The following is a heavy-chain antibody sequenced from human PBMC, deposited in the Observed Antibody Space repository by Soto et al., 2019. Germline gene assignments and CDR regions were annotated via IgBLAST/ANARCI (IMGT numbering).Heavy chain of an antibody. CDR2: IKEDGTEK. V-gene: IGHV3-7*01. CDR3: ARGGSHSVDY. J-gene: IGHJ4*02. D-gene: IGHD1-26*01. CDR1: GFTFSRYW. Sequence: EVQLVESGGGLVQPGGSLRLSCAASGFTFSRYWMSWVRQAPGKGPEWVANIKEDGTEKYHVNSEEGRFTISRDNAKNSLNLQMNSLRAEDTAIYYCARGGSHSVDYCGQGTLVTVSS.